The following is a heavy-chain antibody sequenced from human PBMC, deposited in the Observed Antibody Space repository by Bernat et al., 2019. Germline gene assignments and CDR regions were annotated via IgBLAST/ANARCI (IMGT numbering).Heavy chain of an antibody. Sequence: QVQLVESGGGVVQPGRSLRFSCAASGFTFSSYGMHWVRQAPGKGLGWVAVISYDGSNKYYADSVKGRFTISRDNSKNTLYLQMNSLRAEDTAVYYCAKDGPEYSSSSGGMDVWGQGTTVTVSS. D-gene: IGHD6-6*01. CDR2: ISYDGSNK. CDR3: AKDGPEYSSSSGGMDV. V-gene: IGHV3-30*18. CDR1: GFTFSSYG. J-gene: IGHJ6*02.